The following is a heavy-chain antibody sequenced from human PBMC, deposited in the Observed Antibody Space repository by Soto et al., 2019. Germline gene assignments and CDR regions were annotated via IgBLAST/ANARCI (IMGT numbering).Heavy chain of an antibody. Sequence: GASVKVSCKASGYTFTSYGISWVRQAPGQGLEWMGWISAYNGNTNYAQKLQGRVTMTTDTSTSTAYMELRSLRSDDTAVYYCARDPVASLVVVITTSPYFDYWGQGTLVTVSS. V-gene: IGHV1-18*01. CDR3: ARDPVASLVVVITTSPYFDY. CDR1: GYTFTSYG. J-gene: IGHJ4*02. D-gene: IGHD3-22*01. CDR2: ISAYNGNT.